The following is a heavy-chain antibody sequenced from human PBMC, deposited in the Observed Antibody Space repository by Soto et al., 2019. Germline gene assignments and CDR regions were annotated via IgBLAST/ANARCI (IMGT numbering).Heavy chain of an antibody. CDR2: VSSTGGV. CDR1: GDSIGRFY. J-gene: IGHJ6*02. Sequence: QLQLHESGPGLVKPSETLSLTCNVSGDSIGRFYWSWIRQSAGKGLEWIGRVSSTGGVTYNPALKGRVTISLDRSNNHVSLEMNSVTAADTAVYFCARDLSGTGLDIWGRGTRGSVSS. V-gene: IGHV4-4*07. CDR3: ARDLSGTGLDI. D-gene: IGHD1-26*01.